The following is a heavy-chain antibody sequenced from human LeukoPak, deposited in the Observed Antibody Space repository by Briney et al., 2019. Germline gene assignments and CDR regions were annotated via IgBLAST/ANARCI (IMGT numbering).Heavy chain of an antibody. CDR2: ISGNIGGI. V-gene: IGHV3-9*01. J-gene: IGHJ6*02. CDR3: AKDGRSRPYGMDV. CDR1: GFPFVVFA. D-gene: IGHD2-15*01. Sequence: GGSLRLSCAPSGFPFVVFAMHWVRHAPGKGREWVSGISGNIGGIGYADSVKGRFTISRDNAKNSLYLQMNSLRAEDTALYYCAKDGRSRPYGMDVWGQGTTVTVSS.